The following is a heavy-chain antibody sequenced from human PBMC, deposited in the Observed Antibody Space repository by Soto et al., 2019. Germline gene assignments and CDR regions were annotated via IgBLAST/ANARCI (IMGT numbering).Heavy chain of an antibody. V-gene: IGHV3-72*01. D-gene: IGHD3-16*01. J-gene: IGHJ2*01. Sequence: EVQLVESGGGLVQPGGSLRLSCAASGFTFSDHYMDWVRQAPGKGLEWVGRSRNKANGYTTEYAASVKGRFTVSRDDSKNSLYLQMNSLKTEDTAVYYCARVGLRPKDFELWGRGTLVTVSS. CDR1: GFTFSDHY. CDR2: SRNKANGYTT. CDR3: ARVGLRPKDFEL.